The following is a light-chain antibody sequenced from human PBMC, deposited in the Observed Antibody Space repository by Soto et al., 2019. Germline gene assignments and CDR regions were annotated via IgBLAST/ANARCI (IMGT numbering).Light chain of an antibody. J-gene: IGLJ2*01. CDR2: GNS. Sequence: QSVLTQPPSLSGAPGQRVTISCTGSSSNIGAGYDVHWYQQLPGTAPKLLIYGNSNRPSGVPDRFSGSKSGTSASLAIPGLWAEDEADYYCQSYDSSLSGYVVFGGGTKLTVL. CDR1: SSNIGAGYD. V-gene: IGLV1-40*01. CDR3: QSYDSSLSGYVV.